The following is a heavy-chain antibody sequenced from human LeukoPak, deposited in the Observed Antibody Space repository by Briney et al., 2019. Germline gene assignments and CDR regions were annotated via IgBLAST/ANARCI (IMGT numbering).Heavy chain of an antibody. CDR3: ARLSTLVVAPLDY. V-gene: IGHV1-18*01. Sequence: ASVKVSCKASGYTFSRYGITWVRQAPGQGLGWMGWISAYNGNTDYAQNLQGRVTMTTDTSTNTTYMELRSLRSDDTAVYYCARLSTLVVAPLDYWGQGTLVTVSS. CDR1: GYTFSRYG. D-gene: IGHD2-15*01. CDR2: ISAYNGNT. J-gene: IGHJ4*02.